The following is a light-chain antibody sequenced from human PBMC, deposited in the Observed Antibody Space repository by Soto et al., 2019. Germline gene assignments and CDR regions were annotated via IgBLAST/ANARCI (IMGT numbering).Light chain of an antibody. J-gene: IGLJ2*01. CDR1: SSDVGGYNY. CDR2: EVS. CDR3: TSYAGSNNFVI. V-gene: IGLV2-8*01. Sequence: QSALTQPPSASGSPGQSVTISCTGTSSDVGGYNYVSWYQQYPGKPPKFMIYEVSKRPSGVPDRFSGSKSGNTASLTVSGLQAEDDADYYCTSYAGSNNFVIFGGGTKLTVL.